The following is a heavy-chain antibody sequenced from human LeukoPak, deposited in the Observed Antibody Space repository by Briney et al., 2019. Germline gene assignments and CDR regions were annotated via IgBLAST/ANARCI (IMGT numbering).Heavy chain of an antibody. CDR1: GYTFTSYG. CDR3: ARDWSFGSGNWFDP. Sequence: ASVKVSCKASGYTFTSYGISWVRQAPGQGLEWMGWISAYNGNTNYAQQLQGRVTMTTDTSTSTAYMELRSLRSDDTAAYYCARDWSFGSGNWFDPWGQGTLVTVSS. CDR2: ISAYNGNT. V-gene: IGHV1-18*01. J-gene: IGHJ5*02. D-gene: IGHD3-10*01.